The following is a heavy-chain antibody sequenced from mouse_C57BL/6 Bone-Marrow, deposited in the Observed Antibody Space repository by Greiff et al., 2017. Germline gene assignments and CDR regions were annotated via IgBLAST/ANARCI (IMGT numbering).Heavy chain of an antibody. J-gene: IGHJ3*01. Sequence: EVQLQESGPGLVKPSQSLSLTCSVTGYSITSGYYWNWIRQFPGNKLEWMGYISYDGSNNYKPSLKNRISITRDTSKNQFFLKLNSVTTEDTATYYCARVGNGYYDWVWFAYWGQGTLVTVSA. V-gene: IGHV3-6*01. D-gene: IGHD2-3*01. CDR1: GYSITSGYY. CDR2: ISYDGSN. CDR3: ARVGNGYYDWVWFAY.